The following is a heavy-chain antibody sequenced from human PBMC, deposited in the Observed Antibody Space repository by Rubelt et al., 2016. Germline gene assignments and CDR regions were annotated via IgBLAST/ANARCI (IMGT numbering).Heavy chain of an antibody. Sequence: SGYGMHWVRQAPGKGLEWVAVIWYDGSNKYYADSVKGRFTISRDNSKNTLYLQMNSLRAEDTAVYYCAKDNPRGANTGSGYYGCIDYWGQGTLVTVSS. V-gene: IGHV3-33*06. CDR3: AKDNPRGANTGSGYYGCIDY. D-gene: IGHD3-22*01. CDR1: SGYG. CDR2: IWYDGSNK. J-gene: IGHJ4*02.